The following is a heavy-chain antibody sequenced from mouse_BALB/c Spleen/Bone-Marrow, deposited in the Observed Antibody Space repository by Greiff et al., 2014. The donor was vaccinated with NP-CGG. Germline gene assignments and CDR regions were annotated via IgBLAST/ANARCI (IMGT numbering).Heavy chain of an antibody. J-gene: IGHJ2*01. CDR1: GFNIKDYY. Sequence: LVESGAELVRSGASVKLSCTASGFNIKDYYMHWVKQRPEQGLEWIGWIDPENGDTEYAPKFQGKATMTADTSSNTAYLQLSSLTSEDTAAYYCNARGDYDFDYFDYWGQGTTLTVSS. CDR2: IDPENGDT. V-gene: IGHV14-4*02. D-gene: IGHD2-4*01. CDR3: NARGDYDFDYFDY.